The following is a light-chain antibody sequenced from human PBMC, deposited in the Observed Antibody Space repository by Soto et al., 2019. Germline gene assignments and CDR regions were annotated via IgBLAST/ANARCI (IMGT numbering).Light chain of an antibody. CDR1: HSAPSSSY. Sequence: EIVLTQSPGTLSLSPGERVTLSCRTSHSAPSSSYLAWYQQKPGQAPRLLMYAATSRAPGVPDRFSGSGSGTDFTLTINRVEPEDFAVYYCQQYVSSPRVTFGQGTRLEI. CDR3: QQYVSSPRVT. J-gene: IGKJ5*01. CDR2: AAT. V-gene: IGKV3-20*01.